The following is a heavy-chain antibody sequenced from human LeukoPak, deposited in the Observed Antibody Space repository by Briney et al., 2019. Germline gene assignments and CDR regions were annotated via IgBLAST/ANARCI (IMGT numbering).Heavy chain of an antibody. D-gene: IGHD6-13*01. J-gene: IGHJ6*02. CDR3: AREGPGIAAAGDQPSMDV. CDR2: ISYDGSNK. Sequence: PGRSLRLSCAASGFTFSSYAMHWVRQAPGKGLEWVALISYDGSNKFYADSVKGRFTISRDNSKNTLYLQMNSLRDEDSAVYYCAREGPGIAAAGDQPSMDVWGQGTTVTVSS. V-gene: IGHV3-30-3*01. CDR1: GFTFSSYA.